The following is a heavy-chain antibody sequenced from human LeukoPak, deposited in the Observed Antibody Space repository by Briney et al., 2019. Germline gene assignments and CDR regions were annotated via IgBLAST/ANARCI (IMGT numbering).Heavy chain of an antibody. D-gene: IGHD3-16*02. CDR2: INPNSGKT. Sequence: ASVKVSCKASGYTFTGYYMHWVRQAPGQGLEWMGWINPNSGKTNYAQRFQGRVTMTRETSSSTVYMELRSLRSDDTAVYFCARDKNYRFDYWGQGTLVSVTS. CDR1: GYTFTGYY. J-gene: IGHJ4*02. V-gene: IGHV1-2*02. CDR3: ARDKNYRFDY.